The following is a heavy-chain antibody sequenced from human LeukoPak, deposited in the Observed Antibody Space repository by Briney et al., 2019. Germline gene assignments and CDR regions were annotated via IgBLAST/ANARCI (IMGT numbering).Heavy chain of an antibody. D-gene: IGHD3-16*01. Sequence: GGSLRLSCAASGFTFSSFWMGWVRQAPGKGLEGVASIKYDESEIHYVDSVKGRFTISRDNAKNSLYLQMNSLRAEDTAVYYCAKDLPYLTVLSGFDYWGQGTLVTVSS. CDR1: GFTFSSFW. CDR3: AKDLPYLTVLSGFDY. V-gene: IGHV3-7*03. CDR2: IKYDESEI. J-gene: IGHJ4*02.